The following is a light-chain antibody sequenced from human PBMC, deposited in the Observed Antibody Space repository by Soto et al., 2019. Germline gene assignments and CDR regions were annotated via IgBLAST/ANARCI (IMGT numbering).Light chain of an antibody. CDR2: ATS. V-gene: IGKV1-39*01. CDR1: QNIRSY. CDR3: QQGYSSRWT. J-gene: IGKJ1*01. Sequence: DIQMTQSPSSLSASVGDRVTITCRASQNIRSYLNWYQQKPGKAPQLLIYATSSLQTGVPSRFSASGSGTDFSLVISDQQPEVSATYYCQQGYSSRWTSGRGTKVEI.